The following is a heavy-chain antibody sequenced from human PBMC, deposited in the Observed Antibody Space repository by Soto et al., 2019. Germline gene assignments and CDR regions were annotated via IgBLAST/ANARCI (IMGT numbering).Heavy chain of an antibody. Sequence: EVQLVESGGGLVKPGGSLRLSCAASGFTFSSYSMNWVRQAPGKGLEWVSSISSSSSYIYYADSVKGRFTISRDNAKNSLYLQMNSLRAEDTAVYYCARDYLRIAAALGLNWGLSYGMDVWGQGTTVTVSS. CDR3: ARDYLRIAAALGLNWGLSYGMDV. J-gene: IGHJ6*02. CDR1: GFTFSSYS. D-gene: IGHD6-13*01. CDR2: ISSSSSYI. V-gene: IGHV3-21*01.